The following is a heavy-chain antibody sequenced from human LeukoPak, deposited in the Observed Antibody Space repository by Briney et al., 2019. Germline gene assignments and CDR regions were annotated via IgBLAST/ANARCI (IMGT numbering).Heavy chain of an antibody. Sequence: SETLSLTRTVSGGSINNYYWGWIRQPPGKGLEWIGYIYYSGSTNYNPSLKSRVTISVDTSKNQFSLKLSSVTAADTAVYYCARLFPDQDGPELLDYWGQGTLVTVSS. J-gene: IGHJ4*02. CDR3: ARLFPDQDGPELLDY. D-gene: IGHD1-26*01. CDR2: IYYSGST. CDR1: GGSINNYY. V-gene: IGHV4-59*08.